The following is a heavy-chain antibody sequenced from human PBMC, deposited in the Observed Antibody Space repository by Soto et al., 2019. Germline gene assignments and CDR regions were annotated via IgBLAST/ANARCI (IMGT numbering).Heavy chain of an antibody. CDR2: IYHSGST. Sequence: SETLSLTCAVSSGSISSSNWWSWVRQPPGKGLEWIGEIYHSGSTNYNPSLKSRVTISVDKSKNQFSLKLSSVTAADTAVYYCARDKAGTTSYYFDYWGQGTLVTVSS. D-gene: IGHD1-1*01. V-gene: IGHV4-4*02. CDR3: ARDKAGTTSYYFDY. CDR1: SGSISSSNW. J-gene: IGHJ4*02.